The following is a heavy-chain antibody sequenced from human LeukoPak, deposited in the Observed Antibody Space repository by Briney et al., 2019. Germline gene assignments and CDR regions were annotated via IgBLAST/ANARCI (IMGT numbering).Heavy chain of an antibody. V-gene: IGHV4-4*09. D-gene: IGHD3-22*01. CDR2: IYTSGST. CDR3: ARLMGHYYGSSGYYWFDY. Sequence: PSETLSLTCTVSGGSISSYYWSWIRQPPGKGLEWIGYIYTSGSTNYNPSLKSRVTISVDTSKNQFSLKLSSVTAADTAVYYCARLMGHYYGSSGYYWFDYWGQGTLVTVSS. CDR1: GGSISSYY. J-gene: IGHJ4*02.